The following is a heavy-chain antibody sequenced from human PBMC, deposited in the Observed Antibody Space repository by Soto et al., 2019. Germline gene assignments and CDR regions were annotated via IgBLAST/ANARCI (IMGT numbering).Heavy chain of an antibody. J-gene: IGHJ4*02. Sequence: QVQLVQSGAEVKKPGSSVKVSCKASGGTFSSDAISWVRQAPGQGLEWMGGIIPIFGTANYAQKFQGRVTITTDESTSTAYMELSRLRSEDTAVYYCARGRRQLVPGPFREFDYWGQGTLVTVSS. CDR2: IIPIFGTA. V-gene: IGHV1-69*01. CDR3: ARGRRQLVPGPFREFDY. D-gene: IGHD6-6*01. CDR1: GGTFSSDA.